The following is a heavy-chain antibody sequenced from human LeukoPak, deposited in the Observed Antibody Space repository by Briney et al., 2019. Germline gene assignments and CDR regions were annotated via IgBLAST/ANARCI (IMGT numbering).Heavy chain of an antibody. CDR2: IYYSGST. CDR1: GYSISGGYY. J-gene: IGHJ4*02. V-gene: IGHV4-38-2*02. D-gene: IGHD5-12*01. Sequence: NSSETLSLTCIVSGYSISGGYYWGWIRQPPGKGLEWIGSIYYSGSTYYNPSLKSRVTISVDTSKNQFSLKLSSVTAADTAVYYCAVVSGYDPPEFDYWGQGTLVTVSS. CDR3: AVVSGYDPPEFDY.